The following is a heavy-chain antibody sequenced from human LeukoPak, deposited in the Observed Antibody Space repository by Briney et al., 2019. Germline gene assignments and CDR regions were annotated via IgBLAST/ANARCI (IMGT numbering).Heavy chain of an antibody. V-gene: IGHV3-33*01. CDR3: ARDAREQWLVRTGYDDAFDI. D-gene: IGHD6-19*01. Sequence: PGGSLRLSCAASGFTFRYYGMHWVRQAPGKGLEWVAAIWFDGSNENYADSVKGRITISRDNSKNTLYLQMNSLRAEGTAVYYCARDAREQWLVRTGYDDAFDIWGQGTMVTVSS. J-gene: IGHJ3*02. CDR2: IWFDGSNE. CDR1: GFTFRYYG.